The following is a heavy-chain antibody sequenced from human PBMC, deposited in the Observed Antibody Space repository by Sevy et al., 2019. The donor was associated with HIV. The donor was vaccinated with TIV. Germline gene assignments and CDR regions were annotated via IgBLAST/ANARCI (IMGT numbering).Heavy chain of an antibody. V-gene: IGHV3-7*01. CDR3: TRDRSYGYFDS. CDR1: GFTNDFW. CDR2: IKQDGSER. Sequence: GESLKISCSASGFTNDFWMSWVRQAPGKALEWVGNIKQDGSERFYVDSVEGRFIISRDNAKNSIYLQMNTLRVEDTAVYYCTRDRSYGYFDSWGQGTLVTVSS. J-gene: IGHJ4*02. D-gene: IGHD5-18*01.